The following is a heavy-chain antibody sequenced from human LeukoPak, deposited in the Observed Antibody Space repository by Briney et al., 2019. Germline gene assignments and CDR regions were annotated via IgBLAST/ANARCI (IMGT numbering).Heavy chain of an antibody. Sequence: ASVKVSCKASGYTFTCYYIHWVRQAPGQGLEWMGWINPNSGGTNYAQKFQGRVTMTRDTTISTAYMALSRRRSDDTAVYYCARDHWRTTGATDDYWGQGTLVTVSS. V-gene: IGHV1-2*02. CDR3: ARDHWRTTGATDDY. CDR2: INPNSGGT. CDR1: GYTFTCYY. D-gene: IGHD1-1*01. J-gene: IGHJ4*02.